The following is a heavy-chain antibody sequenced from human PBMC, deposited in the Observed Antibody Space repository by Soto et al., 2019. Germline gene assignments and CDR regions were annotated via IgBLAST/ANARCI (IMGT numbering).Heavy chain of an antibody. CDR3: ATRRGDIVGATTPYDAFDI. CDR2: INPSSGGT. V-gene: IGHV1-2*02. J-gene: IGHJ3*02. Sequence: ASVKVSCKASGYTFTGYYMHWVRQAPGQGLEWMGWINPSSGGTNYAQKFQGRVTMTRDTSISTAYMELSRLRSDDTAVYYCATRRGDIVGATTPYDAFDIWGQGTMVTVSS. CDR1: GYTFTGYY. D-gene: IGHD1-26*01.